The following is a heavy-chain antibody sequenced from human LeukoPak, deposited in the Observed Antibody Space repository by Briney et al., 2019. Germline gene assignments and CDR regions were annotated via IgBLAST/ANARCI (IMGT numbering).Heavy chain of an antibody. CDR1: GYTFTGYY. Sequence: GASVKVSCKASGYTFTGYYMHWVRQAPGQGLEWMGWINPNSGDTDYAQKFQGRVTMTSDTSITTTYMELTRLRSDDTAVYYCARDWLLRYSEGGFDSWGQGTLVTVSS. CDR2: INPNSGDT. J-gene: IGHJ4*02. V-gene: IGHV1-2*02. CDR3: ARDWLLRYSEGGFDS. D-gene: IGHD3-9*01.